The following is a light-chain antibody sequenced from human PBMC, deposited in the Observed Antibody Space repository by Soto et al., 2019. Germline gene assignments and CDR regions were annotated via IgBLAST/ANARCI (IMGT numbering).Light chain of an antibody. J-gene: IGKJ5*01. CDR2: GAS. CDR1: QSVSSSY. Sequence: IGMTQSPAALSVPHGERATLSCRASQSVSSSYLAWYQQKPGQAPRLLIYGASTRATGIPARFSGSGSGTEFTLTISSLQSEDFAVYYCQQYNNWPFTFGQGTRLEI. V-gene: IGKV3-15*01. CDR3: QQYNNWPFT.